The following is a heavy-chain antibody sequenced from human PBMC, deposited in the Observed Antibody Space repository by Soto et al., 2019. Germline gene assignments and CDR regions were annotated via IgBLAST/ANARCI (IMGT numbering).Heavy chain of an antibody. CDR3: ARERDSSSSFYYYYMDV. D-gene: IGHD6-6*01. CDR1: GDSVSSNSAA. J-gene: IGHJ6*03. CDR2: TYYRSKWYN. Sequence: KQSQTLSLTCAISGDSVSSNSAAWNWIRQSPSRGLEWLGRTYYRSKWYNDYAVSVKSRITINPDTSKNQFSLQLNSVTPEDTAVYYCARERDSSSSFYYYYMDVWGKGTTVTVSS. V-gene: IGHV6-1*01.